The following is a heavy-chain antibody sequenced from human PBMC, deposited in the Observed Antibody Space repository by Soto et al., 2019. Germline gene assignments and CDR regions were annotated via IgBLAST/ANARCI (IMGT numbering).Heavy chain of an antibody. Sequence: QVQLVESGGGVVQPGRSLRLSCAASGFTFSSYGMHWVRQAPGKGLEWVALVWYDGGNKYYADSVKGRFTISRDNSKNTLYLQMISLRDEDTVVYYCVRAAGYSGNDYVYYYGMDVWGQGTTVTVSS. J-gene: IGHJ6*02. CDR2: VWYDGGNK. CDR1: GFTFSSYG. V-gene: IGHV3-33*01. D-gene: IGHD5-12*01. CDR3: VRAAGYSGNDYVYYYGMDV.